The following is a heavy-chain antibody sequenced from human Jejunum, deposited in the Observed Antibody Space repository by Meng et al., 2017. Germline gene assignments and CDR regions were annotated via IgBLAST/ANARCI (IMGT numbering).Heavy chain of an antibody. D-gene: IGHD7-27*01. V-gene: IGHV4-61*08. J-gene: IGHJ4*02. CDR2: AST. CDR3: ARDHWGSLDY. CDR1: GGSVSSSGYQ. Sequence: HVPLQESGPGLVRPSETLSLICAVSGGSVSSSGYQWGWIRQPPGKGLEWIGYASTNYNTSLKSRVTISVDTSKNQFSLKLTSVTAADTAVYYCARDHWGSLDYWGQGVLVTVSS.